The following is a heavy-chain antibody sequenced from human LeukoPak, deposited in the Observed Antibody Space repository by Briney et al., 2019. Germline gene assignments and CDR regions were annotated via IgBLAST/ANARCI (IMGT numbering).Heavy chain of an antibody. CDR2: ISSSGSTR. CDR1: GFTFSDYY. J-gene: IGHJ6*03. Sequence: GGSLTLSCAASGFTFSDYYMSWLRQAPGKGLEWVSYISSSGSTRYYADSVKGRFTIYRHNAKTSLYLQMNSLRAEDTAEYYCARDGGSYYYYYYMDVWGKGTTVTVSS. CDR3: ARDGGSYYYYYYMDV. V-gene: IGHV3-11*04. D-gene: IGHD1-26*01.